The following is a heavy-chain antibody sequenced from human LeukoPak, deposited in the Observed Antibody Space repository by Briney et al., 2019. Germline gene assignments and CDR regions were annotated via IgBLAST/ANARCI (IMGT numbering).Heavy chain of an antibody. D-gene: IGHD3-10*01. CDR3: AKDYGSGSYVDY. CDR1: GFTFSSYA. V-gene: IGHV3-23*01. J-gene: IGHJ4*02. CDR2: ISGSGGST. Sequence: PGGSLRLSCAASGFTFSSYAMSWVRQASGKGLEWVSAISGSGGSTYYADSVKGRFTISRDNSKNTLYLQMNSLRAEDTAVYSCAKDYGSGSYVDYWGQGTLVTVSS.